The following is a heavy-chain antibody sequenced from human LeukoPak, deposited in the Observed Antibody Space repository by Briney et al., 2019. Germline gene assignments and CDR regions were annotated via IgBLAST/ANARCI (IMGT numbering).Heavy chain of an antibody. J-gene: IGHJ4*02. D-gene: IGHD1-1*01. V-gene: IGHV3-74*01. Sequence: TGGSLRLSCAASGSTLSGYWMHWVRQAPGKGLVWVSRISSDGSSTSYADSVKGRFTISRDNAKNTLYLQMNSLRVDDTAVYYCAGTTTTCCNSWGQGTLVTVSS. CDR2: ISSDGSST. CDR3: AGTTTTCCNS. CDR1: GSTLSGYW.